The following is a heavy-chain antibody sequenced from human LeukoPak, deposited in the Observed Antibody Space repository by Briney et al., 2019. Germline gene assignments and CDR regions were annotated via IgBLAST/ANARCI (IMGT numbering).Heavy chain of an antibody. J-gene: IGHJ5*01. CDR3: ARDMGRGDYRGFDS. CDR1: GFTFSSYS. D-gene: IGHD4-11*01. Sequence: PGGSLRLSCAASGFTFSSYSLNWVRQGQGQGLEWVSSISISSSYIYYADSPKGRFTISRDNATNSLYLQMNSSRAEDTAVFYFARDMGRGDYRGFDSWGQGTLVTVSS. CDR2: ISISSSYI. V-gene: IGHV3-21*01.